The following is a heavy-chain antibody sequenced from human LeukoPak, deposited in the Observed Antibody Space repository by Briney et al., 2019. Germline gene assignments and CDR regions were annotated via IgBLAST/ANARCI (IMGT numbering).Heavy chain of an antibody. CDR2: ITSTGGNT. D-gene: IGHD3-9*01. CDR3: VIVRGYFDSSGTDY. J-gene: IGHJ4*02. V-gene: IGHV3-64D*06. Sequence: GGSLRLSCSASGFTFSSYTVHWVRQAPGKGLEFVSAITSTGGNTYYADSVTGRFTLSRDNSMNTLYLQMSSLRAEDTAVYYCVIVRGYFDSSGTDYWGQGTLVTVSS. CDR1: GFTFSSYT.